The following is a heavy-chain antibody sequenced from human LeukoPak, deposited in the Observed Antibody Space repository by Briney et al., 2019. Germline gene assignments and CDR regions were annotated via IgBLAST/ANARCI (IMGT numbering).Heavy chain of an antibody. CDR2: FDPEDGET. CDR3: TSDDYGRNSAKTADFDY. V-gene: IGHV1-24*01. D-gene: IGHD4-23*01. J-gene: IGHJ4*02. CDR1: GYTLTELS. Sequence: ASVKVSRTVSGYTLTELSMHWVRQAPGEGLDWMGGFDPEDGETVYTKTFQGRVTITEDKSTDTAYMELSSLRSDDTAVYDCTSDDYGRNSAKTADFDYWGQGTLVTVSS.